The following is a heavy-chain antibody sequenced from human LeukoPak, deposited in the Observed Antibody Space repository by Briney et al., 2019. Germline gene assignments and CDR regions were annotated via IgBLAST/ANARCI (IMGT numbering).Heavy chain of an antibody. D-gene: IGHD4-17*01. CDR3: AKDRNYMTTVTSHFDY. CDR1: GFTFSSYA. CDR2: ISGSGGST. V-gene: IGHV3-23*01. Sequence: PGGSLRLSCAASGFTFSSYAMSCVRQAPGKGLEWVSAISGSGGSTYYADSVKGRFTISRDNSKNTLYLQMNSLRAEDTAVYYCAKDRNYMTTVTSHFDYWGQGTLVTVSS. J-gene: IGHJ4*02.